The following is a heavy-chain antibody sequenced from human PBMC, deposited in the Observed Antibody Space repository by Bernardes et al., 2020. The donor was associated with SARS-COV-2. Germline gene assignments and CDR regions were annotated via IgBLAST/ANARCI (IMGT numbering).Heavy chain of an antibody. V-gene: IGHV3-21*06. CDR2: ISGSSRFI. J-gene: IGHJ4*02. CDR1: GFMFRSST. Sequence: VGSLRLSCAASGFMFRSSTMNWVRQAPGQGLEWVSSISGSSRFIHYADSVKGRFIISRETAKNLLYLQMNSLRAEDTAVYYCARDSDWGQGTLVTVSS. CDR3: ARDSD.